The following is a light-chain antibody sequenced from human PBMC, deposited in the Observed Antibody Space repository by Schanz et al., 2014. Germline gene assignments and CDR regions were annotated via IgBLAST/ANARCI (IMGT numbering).Light chain of an antibody. CDR3: AAWDDSLNGVV. CDR2: DVS. Sequence: QSALTQPASVSGSPGQSITISCTGTSSDVGGYNYVSWYQHHPGKAPKLMIYDVSNRPSGVPDRFSGSKSGNTASLTISGLQSEDEADYYCAAWDDSLNGVVFGGGTKLTVL. J-gene: IGLJ2*01. V-gene: IGLV2-14*03. CDR1: SSDVGGYNY.